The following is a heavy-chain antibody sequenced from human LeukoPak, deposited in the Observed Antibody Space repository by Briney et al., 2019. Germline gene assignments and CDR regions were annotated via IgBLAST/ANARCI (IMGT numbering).Heavy chain of an antibody. V-gene: IGHV3-43*01. CDR2: IPWDGGSI. CDR3: AKPFGSISSRSVYFDY. Sequence: PGGSLRLSSAASGFTLEDYTTHWVRQAPENGLEWVSLIPWDGGSIYYADSVKGRFTISRDNNKNSLFLQMNSLRTEDTALYYCAKPFGSISSRSVYFDYWGQGTLVTVSS. D-gene: IGHD3-3*01. CDR1: GFTLEDYT. J-gene: IGHJ4*02.